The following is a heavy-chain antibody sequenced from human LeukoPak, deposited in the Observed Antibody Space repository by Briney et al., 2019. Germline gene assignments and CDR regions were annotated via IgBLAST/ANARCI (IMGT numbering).Heavy chain of an antibody. J-gene: IGHJ4*02. Sequence: SGGSLRLSCAASGFTFSEVWMTWVRQTPGRGLEWVASVRDDGREKSYVESVRGRFTISRDNAENSLFLQMNSLRVEDTAVYYCARFGWAQQPRFAYDYWGQGTLVTVSS. CDR3: ARFGWAQQPRFAYDY. CDR2: VRDDGREK. V-gene: IGHV3-7*03. CDR1: GFTFSEVW. D-gene: IGHD6-13*01.